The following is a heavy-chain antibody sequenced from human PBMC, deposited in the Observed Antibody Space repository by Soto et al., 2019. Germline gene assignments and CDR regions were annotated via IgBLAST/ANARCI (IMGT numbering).Heavy chain of an antibody. CDR3: ASSASIYCSGGSCSYYDMDV. CDR2: ISAYKGNT. V-gene: IGHV1-18*01. J-gene: IGHJ6*02. D-gene: IGHD2-15*01. CDR1: GYTFNSYG. Sequence: QVQLVQSGAEVKKPGASVKVSCKASGYTFNSYGISWVRQAPGQGLEWMGWISAYKGNTNYAQKLQGRVTMTTDTSTSTVYMELSSLRSDDTAVYYCASSASIYCSGGSCSYYDMDVWGLGTTVIVSS.